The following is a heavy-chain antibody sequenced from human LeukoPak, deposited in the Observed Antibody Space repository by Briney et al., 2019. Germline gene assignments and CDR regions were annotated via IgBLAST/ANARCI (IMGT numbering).Heavy chain of an antibody. D-gene: IGHD6-13*01. CDR2: IYSGGST. V-gene: IGHV3-66*01. CDR3: ARDAGAGFDY. J-gene: IGHJ4*02. CDR1: EFSVGSNY. Sequence: GGSLRLSCAASEFSVGSNYMTWVRQAPGKGLEWVSLIYSGGSTYYADSVKGRFTISRDDSKNTLYLQMNSLRAEDTAVYYCARDAGAGFDYWGQGALVTVSS.